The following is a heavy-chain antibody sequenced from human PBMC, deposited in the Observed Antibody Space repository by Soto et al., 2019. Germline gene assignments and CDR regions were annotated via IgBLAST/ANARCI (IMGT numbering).Heavy chain of an antibody. CDR1: GVTFSSYA. Sequence: GGSLRLSCSASGVTFSSYAMHWVRQAPGKGLEYVSTISRNGGSTYYADSVKGRFTISRDNSKNTLYLQMSSLRAEDTAVYYCVKGVSYAFDIWGQGTMVTVSS. CDR2: ISRNGGST. V-gene: IGHV3-64D*06. D-gene: IGHD3-16*01. J-gene: IGHJ3*02. CDR3: VKGVSYAFDI.